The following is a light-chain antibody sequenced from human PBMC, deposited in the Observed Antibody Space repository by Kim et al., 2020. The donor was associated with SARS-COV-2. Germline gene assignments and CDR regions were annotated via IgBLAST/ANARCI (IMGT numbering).Light chain of an antibody. V-gene: IGLV2-8*01. Sequence: GQSGTISCTGASSDVGAYNYVSWYQQHPGKAPQLMIYEVSQRPSGVPDRFSGSKSGNTAFLTVSGLQAEDEADYHCGSYAGTNSVLFGGGTQLTVL. CDR2: EVS. J-gene: IGLJ2*01. CDR1: SSDVGAYNY. CDR3: GSYAGTNSVL.